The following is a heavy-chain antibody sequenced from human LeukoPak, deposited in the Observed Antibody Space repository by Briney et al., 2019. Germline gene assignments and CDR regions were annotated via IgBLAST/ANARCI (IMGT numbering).Heavy chain of an antibody. Sequence: PGGSLRLSCAASGFTFSSYAMSWVRQAPGKGLEWVSVISGSGGSTYYADSVKGRFTISRDNSKNTLYLQMNSLRAEDTAVYYCARVGIAAAGTGPNPLDYDYWGQGTLVTVSS. J-gene: IGHJ4*02. D-gene: IGHD6-13*01. CDR1: GFTFSSYA. V-gene: IGHV3-23*01. CDR3: ARVGIAAAGTGPNPLDYDY. CDR2: ISGSGGST.